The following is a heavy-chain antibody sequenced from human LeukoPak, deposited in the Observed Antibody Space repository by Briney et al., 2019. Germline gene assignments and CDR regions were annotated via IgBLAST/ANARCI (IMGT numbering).Heavy chain of an antibody. J-gene: IGHJ6*03. Sequence: SGPTLVKPTQTLTLTCTFSGFSISPGGVGVGWIRQPPGKALEWLALIFWNDDKRYSPSLKSRLTITKDTSKNQVVLTLTNMDPVDTATYYCARTSHDFWSGYPPPKPYYFYYYMDVWGKGTTVTVSS. D-gene: IGHD3-3*01. CDR1: GFSISPGGVG. CDR2: IFWNDDK. CDR3: ARTSHDFWSGYPPPKPYYFYYYMDV. V-gene: IGHV2-5*01.